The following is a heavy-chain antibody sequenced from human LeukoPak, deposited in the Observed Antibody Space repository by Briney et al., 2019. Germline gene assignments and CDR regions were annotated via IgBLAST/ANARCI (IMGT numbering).Heavy chain of an antibody. D-gene: IGHD3-3*01. J-gene: IGHJ5*02. CDR3: TRSGDFWSGYREYKFDP. CDR1: GGSISSYY. CDR2: IYTSGST. Sequence: SETLSLTCTVSGGSISSYYWSWIRQPAGKGLEWIGRIYTSGSTNYNPSLKSRVTMSVDTSKNQFSLKLNSVTAADTAVYYCTRSGDFWSGYREYKFDPWGQGTLVTVSS. V-gene: IGHV4-4*07.